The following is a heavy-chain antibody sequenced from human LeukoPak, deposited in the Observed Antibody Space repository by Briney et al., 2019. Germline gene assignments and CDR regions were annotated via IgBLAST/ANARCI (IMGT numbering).Heavy chain of an antibody. CDR3: ALAVAGSYYFDY. V-gene: IGHV1-69*06. CDR2: IIPIFGTA. Sequence: GASVKVSCKASGGTFSSYAISWVRQAPGQGLEWMGGIIPIFGTANYAQKFQGRVTITADKSTSTAYMELSSLRSEDTAVYYCALAVAGSYYFDYWGQGTLVTVSS. D-gene: IGHD6-19*01. CDR1: GGTFSSYA. J-gene: IGHJ4*02.